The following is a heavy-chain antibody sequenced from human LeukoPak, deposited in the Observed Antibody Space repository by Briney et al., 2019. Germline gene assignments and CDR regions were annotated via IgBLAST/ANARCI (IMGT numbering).Heavy chain of an antibody. Sequence: PSETLSLTCTVSGGSISSSSYYWGWIRQPPGKGLEWIGSIYYSGSTHYNPSLKSRVTILVDTSKNQFSLKLSSVTAADTAVYYCARWFYCDRGAYYSGDYWGQGTLVTVSS. CDR3: ARWFYCDRGAYYSGDY. CDR1: GGSISSSSYY. D-gene: IGHD3-22*01. J-gene: IGHJ4*02. CDR2: IYYSGST. V-gene: IGHV4-39*01.